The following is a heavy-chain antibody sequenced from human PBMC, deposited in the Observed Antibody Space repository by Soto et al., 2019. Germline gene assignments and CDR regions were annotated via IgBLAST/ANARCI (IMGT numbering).Heavy chain of an antibody. CDR3: ARDMCSGGSCYSSPLDY. CDR1: GYTFTISV. Sequence: ASVKVSWKASGYTFTISVMHLVRQAPGQRLEWMGWINAGNGNTKYSQKFQGRVTFTRDTSANTAYMELSSLRSEDTAVFYCARDMCSGGSCYSSPLDYWGQGTLVTVSS. V-gene: IGHV1-3*01. J-gene: IGHJ4*02. CDR2: INAGNGNT. D-gene: IGHD2-15*01.